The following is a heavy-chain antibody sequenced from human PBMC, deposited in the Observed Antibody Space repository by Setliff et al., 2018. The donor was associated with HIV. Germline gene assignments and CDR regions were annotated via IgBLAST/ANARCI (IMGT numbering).Heavy chain of an antibody. CDR1: GYSFTTYW. J-gene: IGHJ3*01. CDR3: VRRDGRVLNGFDF. D-gene: IGHD2-21*02. CDR2: IDPSDSYT. Sequence: HGESLKISCMGSGYSFTTYWITWVRQMPGKGLEWMGRIDPSDSYTDYSQSFHGHVTLSVDRSINTAYLQWSSLKASDTAMYYCVRRDGRVLNGFDFWGRGTMVTVSS. V-gene: IGHV5-10-1*01.